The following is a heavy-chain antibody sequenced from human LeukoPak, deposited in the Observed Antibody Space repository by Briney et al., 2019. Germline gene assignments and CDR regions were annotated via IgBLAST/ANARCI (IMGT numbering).Heavy chain of an antibody. V-gene: IGHV3-49*03. CDR1: GFTFADFT. Sequence: PGRSLRLSCSASGFTFADFTMSWFRQSPGQGLEWVGFIRSKVYGGAPEHAAPVAARFTISRDDSTSIAYLQMNSLQAEDTAVYYCARGSGRYVMVDWWGQGTLVTVSS. J-gene: IGHJ4*02. D-gene: IGHD6-19*01. CDR3: ARGSGRYVMVDW. CDR2: IRSKVYGGAP.